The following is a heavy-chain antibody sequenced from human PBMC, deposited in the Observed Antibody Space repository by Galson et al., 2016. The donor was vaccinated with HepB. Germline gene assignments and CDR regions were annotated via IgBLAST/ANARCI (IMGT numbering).Heavy chain of an antibody. J-gene: IGHJ6*02. CDR2: ISYDGSDK. CDR3: AKDRRYYDSSGYFWEGYYYDGMDV. Sequence: SLRLSCAASGFTFSSYGMHWVRQAPGKGLEWVAVISYDGSDKYYADSVKGRFTISRDNSKNTLYLQRNSLRPEDTAVYYCAKDRRYYDSSGYFWEGYYYDGMDVWGQGTTVTVSS. CDR1: GFTFSSYG. D-gene: IGHD3-22*01. V-gene: IGHV3-30*18.